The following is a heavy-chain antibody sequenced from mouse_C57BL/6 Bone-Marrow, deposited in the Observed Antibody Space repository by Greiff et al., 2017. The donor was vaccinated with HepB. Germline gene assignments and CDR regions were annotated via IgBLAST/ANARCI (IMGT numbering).Heavy chain of an antibody. CDR1: GFTFSDYG. CDR2: ISSCSSTI. J-gene: IGHJ2*01. CDR3: ATGDY. V-gene: IGHV5-17*01. Sequence: DVKLVESGGGLVKPGASLKLSCAASGFTFSDYGMHWVRQAPEKGLEWVAYISSCSSTIYYADTVKGRFTISIDNAKNTLFLQMNSLGSEDTAMYYCATGDYWGQGTTLTVSS.